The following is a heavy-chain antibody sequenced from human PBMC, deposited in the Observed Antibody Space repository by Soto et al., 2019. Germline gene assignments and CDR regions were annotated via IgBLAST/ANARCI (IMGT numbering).Heavy chain of an antibody. V-gene: IGHV1-69*13. D-gene: IGHD5-18*01. Sequence: ASGKVPCKASGGTLSSYAISWVRQPPGQGLEWMGGIIPIFGTANYAQKFQGRVTITADESTSTAYMELSSLRSEDTAVYYCARGGDTAMVMVAATPYFQHWGQGPLVTVSS. CDR1: GGTLSSYA. CDR2: IIPIFGTA. CDR3: ARGGDTAMVMVAATPYFQH. J-gene: IGHJ1*01.